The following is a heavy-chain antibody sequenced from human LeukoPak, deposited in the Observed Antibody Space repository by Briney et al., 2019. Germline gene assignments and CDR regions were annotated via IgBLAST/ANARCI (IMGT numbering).Heavy chain of an antibody. CDR3: AKSAGSGTYLLDD. V-gene: IGHV3-23*01. D-gene: IGHD3-10*01. Sequence: GGSLRLSCAASGFTFSCYAMSWVRQAPGKGPEWVSGIRGSGGSTYYADSVKGRFTISRDNSKNTLYLQMNSLGAEDTAVYYCAKSAGSGTYLLDDWGQGTLVTVSS. CDR2: IRGSGGST. CDR1: GFTFSCYA. J-gene: IGHJ4*02.